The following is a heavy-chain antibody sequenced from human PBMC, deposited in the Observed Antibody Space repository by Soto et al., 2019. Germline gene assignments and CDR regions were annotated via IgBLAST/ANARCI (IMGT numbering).Heavy chain of an antibody. Sequence: QVQLQESGPGLVKPSQTLSLTCTVSGGSISSGGYYWSWIRQHPGKGLEWIGYIYYSGSTYYNPSLQRRVTMSVDTSKNQFSLKLSSVTAADTAGYYCATYGSGSYKPTTLGYWGQGTLVTVSS. CDR3: ATYGSGSYKPTTLGY. CDR2: IYYSGST. V-gene: IGHV4-31*03. CDR1: GGSISSGGYY. D-gene: IGHD3-10*01. J-gene: IGHJ4*02.